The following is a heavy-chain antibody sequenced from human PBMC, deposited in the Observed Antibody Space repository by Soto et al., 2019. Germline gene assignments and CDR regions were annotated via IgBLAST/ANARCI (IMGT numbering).Heavy chain of an antibody. CDR3: VRGVRGYISY. V-gene: IGHV4-38-2*02. CDR2: ISHRGDT. J-gene: IGHJ4*01. CDR1: GYPISDGYY. D-gene: IGHD5-18*01. Sequence: SETLSLTCLVSGYPISDGYYWGWIRQPPGKGLEWIGTISHRGDTSYNPSLKSRISISMEASENQFSLNVASVTAADTAIYYCVRGVRGYISYWGHGTLVTVSS.